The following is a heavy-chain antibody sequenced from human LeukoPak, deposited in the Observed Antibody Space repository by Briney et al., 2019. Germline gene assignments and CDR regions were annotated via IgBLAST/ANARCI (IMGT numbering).Heavy chain of an antibody. CDR3: AKIAVAGTEEWFDP. V-gene: IGHV3-30*02. D-gene: IGHD6-19*01. Sequence: PGGSLRLSCAASGFKFNKYGMHWARQAPGKGLEWVAFIRYDGSNKYYADSVKGRFTISRDNSKNTLYLQMNSLRAEDTAVYYCAKIAVAGTEEWFDPWGQGTLVTVSS. CDR1: GFKFNKYG. CDR2: IRYDGSNK. J-gene: IGHJ5*02.